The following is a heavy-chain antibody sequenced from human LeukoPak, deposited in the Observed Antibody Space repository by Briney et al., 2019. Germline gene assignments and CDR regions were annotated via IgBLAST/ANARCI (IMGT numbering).Heavy chain of an antibody. CDR2: IHNSGGT. CDR3: ARRTGSHLPNWFDP. CDR1: GYSISSSGYY. V-gene: IGHV4-39*02. D-gene: IGHD3-10*01. J-gene: IGHJ5*02. Sequence: SETLSLTCTVSGYSISSSGYYWGWIRQSPGKGLEWIGSIHNSGGTYYNPSLNSRVTISVDTSKNYFSLKPSSVTAADTAVYYCARRTGSHLPNWFDPWGQGTLVTVSS.